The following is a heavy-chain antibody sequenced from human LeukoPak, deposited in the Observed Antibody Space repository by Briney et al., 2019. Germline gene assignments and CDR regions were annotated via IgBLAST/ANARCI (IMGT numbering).Heavy chain of an antibody. J-gene: IGHJ4*02. D-gene: IGHD2-15*01. V-gene: IGHV5-51*01. CDR1: GYSFNTYW. CDR3: ATDRYCSGGSCSFDY. CDR2: IYPGDSDT. Sequence: GESLKISCKGSGYSFNTYWIGWVRQMPGKGLEWMGVIYPGDSDTRYSPSFQGQVTMSADKSISTAYLQWSSLKASDTAMYYCATDRYCSGGSCSFDYWGQGTLVTVSS.